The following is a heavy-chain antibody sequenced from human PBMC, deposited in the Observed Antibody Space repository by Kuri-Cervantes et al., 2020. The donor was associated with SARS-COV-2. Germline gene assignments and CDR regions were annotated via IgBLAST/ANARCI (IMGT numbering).Heavy chain of an antibody. Sequence: GSLRLSCAVYGGSFSGYYWSWIRQPPGKGLEWIGYIYYSGSTNYNPSLKSRVTISVDTSKNQFSLKLSSVTAADTAVYYCARVSTYCSGGSCNNWFDPWGQGTLVTVSS. CDR1: GGSFSGYY. CDR2: IYYSGST. D-gene: IGHD2-15*01. J-gene: IGHJ5*02. V-gene: IGHV4-59*12. CDR3: ARVSTYCSGGSCNNWFDP.